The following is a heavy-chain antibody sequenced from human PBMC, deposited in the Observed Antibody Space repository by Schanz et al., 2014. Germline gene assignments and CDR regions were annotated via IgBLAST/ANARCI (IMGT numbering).Heavy chain of an antibody. Sequence: EVHLVESGGGLVQPGGSLRLSCAASGITFSSHSFNWVRQAPGKGLEWVSYISSSSSTRYYADSVKGRFTISRDNTKNSLFLQLNSLRADDTAVYYCARNRGSGGQNWYFDLWGRGTLVTVSS. CDR1: GITFSSHS. J-gene: IGHJ2*01. CDR3: ARNRGSGGQNWYFDL. CDR2: ISSSSSTR. D-gene: IGHD1-26*01. V-gene: IGHV3-48*04.